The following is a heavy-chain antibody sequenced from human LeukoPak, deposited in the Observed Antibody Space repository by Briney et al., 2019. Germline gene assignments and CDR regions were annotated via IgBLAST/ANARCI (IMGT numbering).Heavy chain of an antibody. CDR3: ERGGEYSSGWSIDY. CDR1: GFTFSSYG. J-gene: IGHJ4*02. Sequence: GGSLRLSCAASGFTFSSYGMHWVRQAPGKGLEWVAVIWYDGSNKYYADSVKGRFTISRDNSKNTLYLQMNSLRAEDTAVYYCERGGEYSSGWSIDYWGQGTLVTVSS. D-gene: IGHD6-19*01. CDR2: IWYDGSNK. V-gene: IGHV3-33*01.